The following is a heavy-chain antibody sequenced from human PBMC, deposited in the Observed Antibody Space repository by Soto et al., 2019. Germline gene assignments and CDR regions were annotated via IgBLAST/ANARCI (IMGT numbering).Heavy chain of an antibody. J-gene: IGHJ4*02. D-gene: IGHD3-22*01. V-gene: IGHV2-26*01. CDR2: MFSNDEK. CDR1: GFSLSNARMG. CDR3: ARSSFDYYDSSGYIYFDY. Sequence: QVTLKESGPVLVKPTETLTLTCTVSGFSLSNARMGVSWIRQPPGKALEWLAHMFSNDEKSYSTSLKSRLTISKDTSKSQVVLTMTNMDPVDTATYYCARSSFDYYDSSGYIYFDYWGQGTLVTVSS.